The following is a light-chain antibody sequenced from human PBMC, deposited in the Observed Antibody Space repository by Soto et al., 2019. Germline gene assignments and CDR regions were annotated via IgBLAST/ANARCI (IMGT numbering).Light chain of an antibody. J-gene: IGKJ5*01. CDR2: RAS. CDR3: QQYGGSPVT. CDR1: QSIRDNY. Sequence: EIVFPHAPGTLSLSPGDRATLSCRASQSIRDNYLAWYQQKPGQAPGLLIYRASNRATGIPDRFSGSGSGTDFTLTISRLEPEDFVVYYCQQYGGSPVTFGQGTRQEIK. V-gene: IGKV3-20*01.